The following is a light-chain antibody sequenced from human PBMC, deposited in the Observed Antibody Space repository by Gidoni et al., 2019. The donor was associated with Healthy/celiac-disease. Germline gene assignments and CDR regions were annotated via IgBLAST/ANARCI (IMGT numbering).Light chain of an antibody. Sequence: DIVMTQSPDSLAVSLGERATINCKSSQSVLYSSNNKNYLAWYQQKQGQPPKLLIYWASTRESGVPDRFSGSGYGTDFTLTISSLQAEDVAVYYCQQYYSTPQTFGQGTKVEIK. J-gene: IGKJ1*01. V-gene: IGKV4-1*01. CDR3: QQYYSTPQT. CDR1: QSVLYSSNNKNY. CDR2: WAS.